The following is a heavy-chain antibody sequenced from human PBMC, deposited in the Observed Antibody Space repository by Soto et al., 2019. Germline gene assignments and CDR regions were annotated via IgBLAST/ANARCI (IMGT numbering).Heavy chain of an antibody. CDR2: INPATGAA. J-gene: IGHJ3*02. CDR1: GYPVTAYY. Sequence: QLHLVQYGAVVKKPGASVTVSCSASGYPVTAYYMHWVRQAHGRGLEWMGGINPATGAAKYTQTFQGRFTMTRDTSASTVFMELSGLTSVDTAVFYGARGGGVGVAGSAAFDMWGQGTLVTVSS. CDR3: ARGGGVGVAGSAAFDM. D-gene: IGHD3-3*01. V-gene: IGHV1-2*02.